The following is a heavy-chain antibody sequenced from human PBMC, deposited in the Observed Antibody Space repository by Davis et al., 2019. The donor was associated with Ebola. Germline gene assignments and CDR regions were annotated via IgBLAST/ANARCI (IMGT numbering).Heavy chain of an antibody. V-gene: IGHV4-34*01. D-gene: IGHD3-22*01. J-gene: IGHJ6*03. CDR1: GGSFSDYY. Sequence: PGGSLRLSCAVYGGSFSDYYWTWIRQPPGKGLEWIGEINHSGSTNYNPSLKSRVTISVDTSKNQFSLKLSSVTAADTAVYYCARGRRVVIPTTSRDYYYYMDVWGKGTTVTVSS. CDR3: ARGRRVVIPTTSRDYYYYMDV. CDR2: INHSGST.